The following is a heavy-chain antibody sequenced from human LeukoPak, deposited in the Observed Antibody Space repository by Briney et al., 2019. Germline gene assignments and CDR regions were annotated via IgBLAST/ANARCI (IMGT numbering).Heavy chain of an antibody. Sequence: SETLSLTCTVSGGSISSYYWSWIRQPPGKGLEWIGYIYYSGSTNYNPSLKSRVTISVDTSKNQFSLKLSSVTAADTAVYYCARDRVSWFGELSRPLLYMDVWGKGTTVTVSS. V-gene: IGHV4-59*12. CDR1: GGSISSYY. CDR3: ARDRVSWFGELSRPLLYMDV. CDR2: IYYSGST. J-gene: IGHJ6*03. D-gene: IGHD3-10*01.